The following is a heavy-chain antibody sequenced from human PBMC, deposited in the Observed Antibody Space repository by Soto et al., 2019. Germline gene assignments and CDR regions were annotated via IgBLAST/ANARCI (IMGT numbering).Heavy chain of an antibody. Sequence: QVQLQESGPGLVKPSETLSLTCTVSGGSVSSGSYYWSWIRQPPGKGLEWIGYIYYSGSTNYKPSLKSRVTISVDTSKNQFSRKLISVTAADTAGYYCARDPTFWSNTYGMDVWGQGTTVTVSS. CDR1: GGSVSSGSYY. CDR2: IYYSGST. D-gene: IGHD3-3*01. CDR3: ARDPTFWSNTYGMDV. J-gene: IGHJ6*02. V-gene: IGHV4-61*01.